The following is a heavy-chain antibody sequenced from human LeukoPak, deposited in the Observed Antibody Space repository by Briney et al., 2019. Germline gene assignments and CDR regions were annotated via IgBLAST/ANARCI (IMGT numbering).Heavy chain of an antibody. V-gene: IGHV1-46*01. D-gene: IGHD1-7*01. CDR3: ARELELTARTSRSYYYYYMDV. CDR2: INPSGGST. J-gene: IGHJ6*03. CDR1: GYTFTSYY. Sequence: GASVKVSCKASGYTFTSYYMHWVRQAPGQGLEWMGIINPSGGSTSYAQKFQGRVTMTRDTSTSTVYMELSSLRSEDTAVYYCARELELTARTSRSYYYYYMDVWGKGTTVTVSS.